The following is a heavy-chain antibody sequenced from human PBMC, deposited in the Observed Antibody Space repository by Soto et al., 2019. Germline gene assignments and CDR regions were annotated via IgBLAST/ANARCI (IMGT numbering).Heavy chain of an antibody. CDR3: ASLNNWSSGDGRIGV. V-gene: IGHV1-69*01. Sequence: QVQLVQSGAEVKKPGSSVKVSCKASGGSFNTYTISWVRQAPGQGLQWMGGIIPIFGKPTYAQAFQGRVTIAADDHTNTVYRELRSLRSEDTALYYCASLNNWSSGDGRIGVWGRGPAVIVSS. CDR1: GGSFNTYT. J-gene: IGHJ6*02. D-gene: IGHD1-26*01. CDR2: IIPIFGKP.